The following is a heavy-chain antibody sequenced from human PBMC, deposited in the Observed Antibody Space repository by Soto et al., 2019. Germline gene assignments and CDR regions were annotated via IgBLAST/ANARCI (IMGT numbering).Heavy chain of an antibody. CDR3: ARHRLGLDY. CDR1: GGSISSYY. D-gene: IGHD1-26*01. Sequence: ETLSLTCTVSGGSISSYYCSWIRQPPGKGLDYIGYIHYSGSTNYNPSLKSRVTISLDTSKNQFSLKLSSVTAADTAVYYCARHRLGLDYWGQGTLVTVSS. V-gene: IGHV4-59*08. J-gene: IGHJ4*02. CDR2: IHYSGST.